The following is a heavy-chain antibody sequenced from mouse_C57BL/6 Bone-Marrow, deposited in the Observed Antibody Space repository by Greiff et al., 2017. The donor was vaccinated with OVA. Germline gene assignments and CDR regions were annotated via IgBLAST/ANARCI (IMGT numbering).Heavy chain of an antibody. CDR3: ARYYGNYFDD. Sequence: QVQLQQPGAELVMPGASVKLSCKASGYTFTSYWMHWVKQRPGQGLEWIGEIDPSDSYTNYNQKFKGKSTLTVDKSSSTAYMQLSSLTSEDSAVYYCARYYGNYFDDWGKGTTLTVSS. D-gene: IGHD2-1*01. CDR1: GYTFTSYW. J-gene: IGHJ2*01. CDR2: IDPSDSYT. V-gene: IGHV1-69*01.